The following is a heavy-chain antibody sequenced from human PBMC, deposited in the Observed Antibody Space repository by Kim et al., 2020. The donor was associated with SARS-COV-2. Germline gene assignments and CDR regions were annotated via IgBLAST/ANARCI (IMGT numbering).Heavy chain of an antibody. D-gene: IGHD3-22*01. Sequence: ADSVKCRFTISRDNAKNSLYLQTNSLRAEDTAVYYCARRYYDSSGYYVDYWGQGTLVTVSS. J-gene: IGHJ4*02. CDR3: ARRYYDSSGYYVDY. V-gene: IGHV3-21*01.